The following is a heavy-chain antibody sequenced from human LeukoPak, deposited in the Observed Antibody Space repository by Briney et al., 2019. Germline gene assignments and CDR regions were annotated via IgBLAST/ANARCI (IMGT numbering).Heavy chain of an antibody. CDR1: GYTFTGYY. V-gene: IGHV1-2*06. J-gene: IGHJ6*03. CDR3: ARGATPYYYYMDV. Sequence: ASVKVSCKASGYTFTGYYMHWVRQAPGQWLEWMGRINPNSGGTNYAQKFQGRVTMTRDTSISTAYMELSRLRSDDTAVYYCARGATPYYYYMDVWGKGTTVTVSS. D-gene: IGHD1-26*01. CDR2: INPNSGGT.